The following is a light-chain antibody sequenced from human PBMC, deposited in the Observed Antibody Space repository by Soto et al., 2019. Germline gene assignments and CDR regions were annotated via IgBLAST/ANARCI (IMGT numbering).Light chain of an antibody. J-gene: IGKJ5*01. Sequence: IQLTQSPSSLSASVGDRVTITCRASRGISSYLAWYQQKPGKAPKLLVYSASTLQSGVPSRFSGSASGPDFTLTIRSLQPEDSATYFCQQLNSYPQTFGQGTRVETK. CDR2: SAS. V-gene: IGKV1-9*01. CDR3: QQLNSYPQT. CDR1: RGISSY.